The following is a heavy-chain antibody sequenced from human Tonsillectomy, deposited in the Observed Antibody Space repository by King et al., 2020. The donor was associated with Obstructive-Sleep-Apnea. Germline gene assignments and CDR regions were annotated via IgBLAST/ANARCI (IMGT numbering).Heavy chain of an antibody. J-gene: IGHJ1*01. V-gene: IGHV4-59*08. D-gene: IGHD3-10*01. CDR2: IYYRGST. Sequence: QLQESGPGLVKPSETLSLICTVSGGSISSNYWSWIRQPPGKGLEWIGYIYYRGSTNYNPSLKSRVTISVDTSKNQFSLKLSSVTAADTAVYSCARHEDYYGSGSYSYSEYFQHWGRGPLVTVSS. CDR3: ARHEDYYGSGSYSYSEYFQH. CDR1: GGSISSNY.